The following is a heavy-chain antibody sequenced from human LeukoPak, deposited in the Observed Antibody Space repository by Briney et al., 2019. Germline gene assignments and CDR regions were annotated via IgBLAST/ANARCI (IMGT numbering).Heavy chain of an antibody. Sequence: GGSLRLSCAASGFTFSSYVMSWVRQAPGKGLEWVSAISSSGGNTYYVDSVKGRFTISRDNSKNTLFLQMNSLRAEDTAVYYCARGYRYYYDSSGYLDYWGQGTLVTVSS. CDR2: ISSSGGNT. J-gene: IGHJ4*02. V-gene: IGHV3-23*01. CDR3: ARGYRYYYDSSGYLDY. D-gene: IGHD3-22*01. CDR1: GFTFSSYV.